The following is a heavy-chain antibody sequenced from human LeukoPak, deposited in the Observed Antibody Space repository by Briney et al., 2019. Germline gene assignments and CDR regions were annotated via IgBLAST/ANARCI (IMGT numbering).Heavy chain of an antibody. CDR2: IYTSGST. J-gene: IGHJ4*02. D-gene: IGHD3-3*01. CDR1: GGSISSYY. V-gene: IGHV4-4*07. Sequence: SQTLSLTCTVSGGSISSYYWSWIRQPAGKGLEWIGRIYTSGSTNYNPSLKSRVTMSVDTSKNQFSLKLSSVTAADTAVYYCAREGSWRYDFWSGYNYWGQGTLVTVSS. CDR3: AREGSWRYDFWSGYNY.